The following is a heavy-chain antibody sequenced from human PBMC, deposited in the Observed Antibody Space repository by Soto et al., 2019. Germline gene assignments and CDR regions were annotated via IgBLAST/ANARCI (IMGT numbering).Heavy chain of an antibody. V-gene: IGHV1-18*01. CDR1: GYTFTSYG. Sequence: ASVKVSCKASGYTFTSYGISWVRQAPGQGLEWMGWISAYNGNTNYAQKLQGRVTMTTDTSTSTAYMELRSLRSDDTAVYYCARDDYYDSSGYYLDYWGQGTLVTVSS. CDR2: ISAYNGNT. CDR3: ARDDYYDSSGYYLDY. D-gene: IGHD3-22*01. J-gene: IGHJ4*02.